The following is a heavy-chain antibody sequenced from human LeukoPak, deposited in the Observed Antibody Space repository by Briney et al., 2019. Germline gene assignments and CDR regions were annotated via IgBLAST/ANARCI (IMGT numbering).Heavy chain of an antibody. V-gene: IGHV4-34*01. J-gene: IGHJ6*02. Sequence: SETLSLTCAVYGGSFSGYYWSWIRQPPGKGLEGIGEINNSGSASYNPSLKSRVTISVDTSKNQFSLKLSSVTAADTAVCYCARGSGIAATGSRFGMDVWGQGTTVTVSS. CDR3: ARGSGIAATGSRFGMDV. CDR1: GGSFSGYY. D-gene: IGHD6-13*01. CDR2: INNSGSA.